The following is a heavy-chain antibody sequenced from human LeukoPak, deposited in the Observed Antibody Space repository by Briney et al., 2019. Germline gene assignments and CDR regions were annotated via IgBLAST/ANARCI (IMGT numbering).Heavy chain of an antibody. CDR2: ISSRSTYI. V-gene: IGHV3-21*01. CDR1: RFTFSTYS. CDR3: ASLYYYDSSGYSHTPDY. Sequence: GGSLRLSCAASRFTFSTYSMNWVRQAPGKGLEWVSSISSRSTYIYYADSVKGRFTISRDNAKNSLYLQMNSLRAEDTAVYYCASLYYYDSSGYSHTPDYWGQGTLVTVSS. J-gene: IGHJ4*02. D-gene: IGHD3-22*01.